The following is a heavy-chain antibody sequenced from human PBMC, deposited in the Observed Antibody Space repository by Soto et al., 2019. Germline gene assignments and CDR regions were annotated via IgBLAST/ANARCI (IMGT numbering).Heavy chain of an antibody. CDR3: ASIKDGSGSYIRNFDE. CDR1: GYSFTSYW. J-gene: IGHJ4*02. CDR2: IDPSDSYT. D-gene: IGHD3-10*01. V-gene: IGHV5-10-1*01. Sequence: PGESLKISCKGSGYSFTSYWISWVRQMPGKGLEWMGRIDPSDSYTNYSPSFQGHVTISADKSISTAYLQWSSLKASDTAMYYCASIKDGSGSYIRNFDEWGQGNLVTVPS.